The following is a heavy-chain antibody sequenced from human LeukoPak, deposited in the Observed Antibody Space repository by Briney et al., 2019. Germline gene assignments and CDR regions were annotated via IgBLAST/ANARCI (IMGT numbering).Heavy chain of an antibody. J-gene: IGHJ4*02. CDR1: GFTFSSYA. CDR2: ISYDGSNK. CDR3: ARVDCGGDCYSPAFDY. V-gene: IGHV3-30-3*01. D-gene: IGHD2-21*02. Sequence: GGSLRLSCAASGFTFSSYAMHWVRQAPGKGLEWVAVISYDGSNKYYADSVKGRFTISRDNSKNTLYLQMNSLRAEDTAVYYCARVDCGGDCYSPAFDYWGQGTLVTVSS.